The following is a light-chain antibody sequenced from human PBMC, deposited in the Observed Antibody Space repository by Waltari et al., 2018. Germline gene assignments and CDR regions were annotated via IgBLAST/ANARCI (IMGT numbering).Light chain of an antibody. CDR3: CSYAGSHSWV. CDR2: EVI. J-gene: IGLJ3*02. V-gene: IGLV2-11*01. Sequence: QSALIQPRSVSGSPGQSVTIPCTGSRSDVGRYNYVSWYQQHSGKAPKLIIYEVIERPSGVPDRFSGSKSGDTASLTISGLQAEDEADYYCCSYAGSHSWVFGGGTKLTVL. CDR1: RSDVGRYNY.